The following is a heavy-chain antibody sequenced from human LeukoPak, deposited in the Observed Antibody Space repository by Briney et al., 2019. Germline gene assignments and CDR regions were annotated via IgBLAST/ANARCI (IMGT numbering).Heavy chain of an antibody. CDR3: AKSKLGYYDSSE. CDR1: GFTFSSYS. Sequence: PGGSLRLSCAASGFTFSSYSMNWVRQAPGKGLEWVSAISGSGGSTYHADSVKGRFTISRDNSKNTLYLQMNSLRVEDTAVYYCAKSKLGYYDSSEWGQGTLVTVSS. J-gene: IGHJ4*02. V-gene: IGHV3-23*01. CDR2: ISGSGGST. D-gene: IGHD3-22*01.